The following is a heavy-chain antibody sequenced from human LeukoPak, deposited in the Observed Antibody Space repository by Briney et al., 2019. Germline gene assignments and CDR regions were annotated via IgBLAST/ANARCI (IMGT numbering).Heavy chain of an antibody. CDR1: GFTFSDYY. Sequence: PGGSLRLSCAASGFTFSDYYMSWIRQAPGKGLEWISYISSSAGTIYYADSVKGRFTISRDNAKNSLYLQMNSLRVGDTAVYYCAKDRHSYSNAYFFDYWGQGTLVTVSS. V-gene: IGHV3-11*04. CDR3: AKDRHSYSNAYFFDY. J-gene: IGHJ4*02. D-gene: IGHD4-11*01. CDR2: ISSSAGTI.